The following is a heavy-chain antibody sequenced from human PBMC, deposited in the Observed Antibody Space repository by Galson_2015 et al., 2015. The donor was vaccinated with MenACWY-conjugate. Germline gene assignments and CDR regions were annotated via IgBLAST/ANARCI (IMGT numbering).Heavy chain of an antibody. CDR3: ASGFNFGGPACSAY. D-gene: IGHD3-16*01. V-gene: IGHV3-48*04. Sequence: SLRLSCAVSGLTFSRYSMNWVRQAPGKGLEWVSYISSSSSTIYYADSVRGRFTISRDNAKNSLYLQMDSLRAEDSAIYYCASGFNFGGPACSAYWGRGTL. CDR1: GLTFSRYS. J-gene: IGHJ4*02. CDR2: ISSSSSTI.